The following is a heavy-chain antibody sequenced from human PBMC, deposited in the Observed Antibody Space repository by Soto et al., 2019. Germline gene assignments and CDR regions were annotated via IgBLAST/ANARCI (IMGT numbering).Heavy chain of an antibody. CDR2: MNANSGNA. Sequence: QVQVVQSGAELKKPGASVKVSCKASGYTFTNYDINWVRQASGQGLEWMGWMNANSGNAAYAQKLQRRGTVTRNTSTSTAYMGLSSLRSEDTAVYYCARSRSNCTKGVCYNYYGMDVWGQGNTVTVSS. CDR3: ARSRSNCTKGVCYNYYGMDV. V-gene: IGHV1-8*01. J-gene: IGHJ6*02. CDR1: GYTFTNYD. D-gene: IGHD2-8*01.